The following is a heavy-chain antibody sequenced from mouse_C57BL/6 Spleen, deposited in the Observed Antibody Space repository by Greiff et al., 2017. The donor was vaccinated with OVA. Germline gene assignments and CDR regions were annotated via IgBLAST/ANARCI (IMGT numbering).Heavy chain of an antibody. D-gene: IGHD3-1*01. V-gene: IGHV1-55*01. J-gene: IGHJ1*03. CDR1: GYTFTSYW. CDR3: ARSGKTASYWDFDV. CDR2: IYPGSGST. Sequence: QVQLQQPGAELVKPGASVKMSCKASGYTFTSYWITWVKQRPGQGLEWIGDIYPGSGSTNYNEKFKSKATLTVDTSSSTAYMQLSSLTSEDSAVYYCARSGKTASYWDFDVWGTGTTVTVSS.